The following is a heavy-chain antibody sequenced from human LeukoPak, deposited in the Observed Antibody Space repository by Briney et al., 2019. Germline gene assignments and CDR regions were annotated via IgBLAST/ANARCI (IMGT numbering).Heavy chain of an antibody. D-gene: IGHD5-18*01. V-gene: IGHV1-69*06. J-gene: IGHJ3*02. CDR1: GGTFSSYA. CDR3: ASPRRDTAMARAFDI. CDR2: IIPIFGTA. Sequence: ASVKVSCKASGGTFSSYAISWVRQAPGQGLEWTGGIIPIFGTANYAQKFQGRVTITADKSTSTAYMELSSLRSEDTAVYYCASPRRDTAMARAFDIWGQGTMVTVSS.